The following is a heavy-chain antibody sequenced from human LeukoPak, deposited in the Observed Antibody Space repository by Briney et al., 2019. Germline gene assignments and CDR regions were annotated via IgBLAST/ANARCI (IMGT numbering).Heavy chain of an antibody. CDR3: ARRYCTGSSCYSGFDY. CDR1: GGSITSYY. D-gene: IGHD2-15*01. V-gene: IGHV4-59*01. CDR2: IYYSGST. Sequence: PSETLSLTGSVSGGSITSYYWSWIRQPPGKGLEWIGYIYYSGSTNYNPSLKSRVTMSVDTSKNQFSLKLSSVTAADTAVYYCARRYCTGSSCYSGFDYWGQGTLVTVSS. J-gene: IGHJ4*02.